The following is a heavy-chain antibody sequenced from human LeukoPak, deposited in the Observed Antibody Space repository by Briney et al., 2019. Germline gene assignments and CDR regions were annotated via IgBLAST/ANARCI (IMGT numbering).Heavy chain of an antibody. D-gene: IGHD5-24*01. CDR2: ISSSGSTV. V-gene: IGHV3-11*01. J-gene: IGHJ4*02. CDR3: ARDRRDGYNWVIDY. CDR1: GFTFGDYY. Sequence: PGGSLRLSCAASGFTFGDYYMSWIRQAPGKGLEWVSYISSSGSTVSYTDSVKGRFTISRDNTDNSLYLQLSSLRAEDTAVYYCARDRRDGYNWVIDYWGQGTLVTVSS.